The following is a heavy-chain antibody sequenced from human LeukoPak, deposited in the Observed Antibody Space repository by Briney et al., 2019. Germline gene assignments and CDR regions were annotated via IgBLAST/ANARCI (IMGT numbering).Heavy chain of an antibody. J-gene: IGHJ5*02. CDR1: GXTFSSYA. V-gene: IGHV3-23*01. D-gene: IGHD6-19*01. CDR2: ISGSGGST. CDR3: AKLAVAGTLGYNWFDP. Sequence: GGSLRLSCAASGXTFSSYAMSWVRQAPGKGQEWVSAISGSGGSTYYADSVKGRFTIFRDNSKNTLYLQMNSLRAEDTAVYYCAKLAVAGTLGYNWFDPWGQGTLVTVSS.